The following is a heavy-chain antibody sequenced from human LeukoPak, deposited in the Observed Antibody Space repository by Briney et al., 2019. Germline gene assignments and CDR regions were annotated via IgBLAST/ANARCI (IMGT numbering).Heavy chain of an antibody. V-gene: IGHV4-59*01. D-gene: IGHD5-24*01. Sequence: PSETLSLTCTVSVGSITSYYCSWIRQPPWKGLEWIGCIYYSGSTNYNPSLKSRVTISVDTSKNQFSLELSSVTAADTAVYYCARDWGRDGYNYWYFDYWGQGTLVTVSS. CDR2: IYYSGST. CDR3: ARDWGRDGYNYWYFDY. J-gene: IGHJ4*02. CDR1: VGSITSYY.